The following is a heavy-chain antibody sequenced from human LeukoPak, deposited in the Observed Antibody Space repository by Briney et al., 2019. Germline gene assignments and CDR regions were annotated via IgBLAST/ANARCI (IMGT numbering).Heavy chain of an antibody. CDR2: ISSSGSTI. CDR3: ARVGSPIDY. V-gene: IGHV3-48*03. Sequence: GRSLRLSCATSGFTFSSYEMNWVRQAQGKGLEWVSYISSSGSTIYYADSVKGRFTISRDNAKNSLYLQMNSLRAEDTAVYYCARVGSPIDYWGQGTLVTVSS. D-gene: IGHD3-10*01. J-gene: IGHJ4*02. CDR1: GFTFSSYE.